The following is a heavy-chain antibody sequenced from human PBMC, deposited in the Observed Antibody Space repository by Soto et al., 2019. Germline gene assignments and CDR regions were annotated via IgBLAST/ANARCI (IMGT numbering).Heavy chain of an antibody. CDR1: GGSISSYY. CDR3: ARHSSSWYNHYYGMGV. CDR2: IYTSGST. J-gene: IGHJ6*02. D-gene: IGHD6-13*01. V-gene: IGHV4-4*07. Sequence: NTVSRTSTDSGGSISSYYWSWIRQPAGKGLEWIGRIYTSGSTNYNPSLKSRVTMSVDTSKNQFSLKLSSVTAADTAVYYCARHSSSWYNHYYGMGVWGQGTTVTVSS.